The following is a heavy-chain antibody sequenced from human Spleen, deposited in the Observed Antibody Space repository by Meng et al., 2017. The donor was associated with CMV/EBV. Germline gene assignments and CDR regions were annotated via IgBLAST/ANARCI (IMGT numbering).Heavy chain of an antibody. V-gene: IGHV3-33*03. CDR3: AKDRFANNWYNNRGGLSALLS. CDR1: GFTFYNYG. CDR2: IWYDGSNK. Sequence: GESLKISCAASGFTFYNYGMHWVRQAPGKGLEWVALIWYDGSNKFYADSVKGRFTISRDSSKNTLYLRMKSLRAEDTAVYYCAKDRFANNWYNNRGGLSALLSWGQGTLVTVSS. J-gene: IGHJ4*02. D-gene: IGHD1/OR15-1a*01.